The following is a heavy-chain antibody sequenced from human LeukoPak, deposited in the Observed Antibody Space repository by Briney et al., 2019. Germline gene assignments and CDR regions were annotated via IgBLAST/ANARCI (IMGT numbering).Heavy chain of an antibody. J-gene: IGHJ6*03. D-gene: IGHD3-10*01. CDR3: ARHWRPKGITMIRGVRPYYYMDV. V-gene: IGHV1-2*02. Sequence: GASVKVSCKASGYTFTGYYMHWVRQAPGQGLEWMGWINPNSGGTNYAQKFQGRVTMTRDTSISTAYMELSRLRSDDTAVYYCARHWRPKGITMIRGVRPYYYMDVWGKGTTVTVSS. CDR2: INPNSGGT. CDR1: GYTFTGYY.